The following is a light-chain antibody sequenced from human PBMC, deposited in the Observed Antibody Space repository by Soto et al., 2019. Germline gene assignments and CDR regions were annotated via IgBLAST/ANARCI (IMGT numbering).Light chain of an antibody. Sequence: EIVLTQSPGTLSLSQGEGATLSCRASESVSHNYLAWYQQKPGQAPRLLIYGVSFRATGIPARFSGSGSGTDFSLTISRLEPEDFAVYYCQHYSYSRYFSFGPGTKVEVK. CDR2: GVS. CDR3: QHYSYSRYFS. CDR1: ESVSHNY. J-gene: IGKJ3*01. V-gene: IGKV3-20*01.